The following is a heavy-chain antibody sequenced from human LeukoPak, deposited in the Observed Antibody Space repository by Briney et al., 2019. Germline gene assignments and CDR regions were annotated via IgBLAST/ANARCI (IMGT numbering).Heavy chain of an antibody. CDR2: IRYDGSNK. Sequence: GGSLRLSCAASGFTFSSYGMHWVRQAPGKGLEWVAFIRYDGSNKYYADSVKGRFTISRDNSKNTLYLQMNSLRAEDTAVHYCAKDYYDSSGYQRSGYWGQGTLVTVSS. CDR1: GFTFSSYG. CDR3: AKDYYDSSGYQRSGY. J-gene: IGHJ4*02. V-gene: IGHV3-30*02. D-gene: IGHD3-22*01.